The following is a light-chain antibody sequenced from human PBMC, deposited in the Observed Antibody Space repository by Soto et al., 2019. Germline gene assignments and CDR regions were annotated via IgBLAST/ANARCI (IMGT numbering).Light chain of an antibody. J-gene: IGLJ2*01. Sequence: QSVLTQPPSASGSPGQSVTISCTGTSSDVGGYNFVSWYQQHPGKAPKLLIYEVNKRPSGVPDRFSGSKSGNTASLTVSGLQAEDEADYYCSSHAGSTLVVFGGGTKLTVL. CDR2: EVN. CDR1: SSDVGGYNF. CDR3: SSHAGSTLVV. V-gene: IGLV2-8*01.